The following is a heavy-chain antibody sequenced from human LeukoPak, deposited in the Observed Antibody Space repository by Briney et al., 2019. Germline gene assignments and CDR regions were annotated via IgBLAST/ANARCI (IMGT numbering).Heavy chain of an antibody. CDR1: GFPVASNY. V-gene: IGHV3-53*01. Sequence: TGGSLRLSCAASGFPVASNYMTWVRQAPGKGREWVACFYSGESTFYADSVKGRFTISRDASKNTVHLQMDRLRADDTAMYYCARALGSGTYYGWGQGTLVTVSS. D-gene: IGHD1-26*01. CDR2: FYSGEST. J-gene: IGHJ4*02. CDR3: ARALGSGTYYG.